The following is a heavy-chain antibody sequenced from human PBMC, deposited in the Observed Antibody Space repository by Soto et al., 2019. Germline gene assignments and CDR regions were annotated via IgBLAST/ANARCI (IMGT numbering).Heavy chain of an antibody. CDR2: IYYSGST. D-gene: IGHD6-13*01. CDR1: GGSISSSSYY. Sequence: SETLSLTCTVSGGSISSSSYYWGWNRQPPGKGLEWIGSIYYSGSTYYNPSLKSRVTISVDTSKNQFSLKLSSVTAADTAAYYCARHPTGYSSSWFFDYWGQGTLVTVSS. J-gene: IGHJ4*02. CDR3: ARHPTGYSSSWFFDY. V-gene: IGHV4-39*01.